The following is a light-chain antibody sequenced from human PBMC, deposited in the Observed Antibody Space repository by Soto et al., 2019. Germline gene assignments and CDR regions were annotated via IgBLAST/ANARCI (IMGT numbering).Light chain of an antibody. CDR2: DVS. CDR1: ESVTTY. V-gene: IGKV3-11*01. J-gene: IGKJ5*01. CDR3: QQRSNWPPG. Sequence: EIVLTQSPSTLSLSPGERGTLSCRASESVTTYLAWYQQKPGQAPRLLVYDVSNRATGIPARFSGGGSGTDFTLTISNLEPEDFAVYYCQQRSNWPPGFGQGTRLEIK.